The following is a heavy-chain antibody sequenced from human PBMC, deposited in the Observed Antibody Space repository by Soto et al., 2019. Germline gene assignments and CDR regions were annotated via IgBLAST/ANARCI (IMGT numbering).Heavy chain of an antibody. D-gene: IGHD6-19*01. Sequence: ASVTVSCKASGYTFTSYGMSWVRQAPGQGLEWMGWISAYNGNTNYAQKLQGRVTMTTDTSTSTVYMELSSLRSEDTAVYYCARPRIAVAVSMGGLDAFEIWGQGTMVTVSS. V-gene: IGHV1-18*01. J-gene: IGHJ3*02. CDR3: ARPRIAVAVSMGGLDAFEI. CDR2: ISAYNGNT. CDR1: GYTFTSYG.